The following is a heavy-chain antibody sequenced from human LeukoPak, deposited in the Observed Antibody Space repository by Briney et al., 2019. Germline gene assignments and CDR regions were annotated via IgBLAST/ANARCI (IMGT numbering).Heavy chain of an antibody. CDR2: ISAYNGNT. J-gene: IGHJ4*02. Sequence: ASVKVSCKASGYTFTSYGISWVRQAPGQGLEWMGWISAYNGNTNYAQKLQGRVTMTTDTSTSTAYMELRSLRSDDTAVYYCGIKVAAASAFDYWGQGTLVTVSS. CDR3: GIKVAAASAFDY. D-gene: IGHD6-13*01. V-gene: IGHV1-18*01. CDR1: GYTFTSYG.